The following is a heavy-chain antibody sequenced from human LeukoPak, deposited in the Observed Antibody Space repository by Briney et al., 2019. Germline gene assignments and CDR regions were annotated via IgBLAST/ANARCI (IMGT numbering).Heavy chain of an antibody. Sequence: GGSLRLSCAASGFTFSSYSMNWVRQAPGKGLEWVSVIFSDGSTYYADSVKGRFTISRDDSKSISYLQMNSLKTEDTAVYYCTRDAKGDYFGAGSSRYYFDYWGQGTLVTVSS. CDR1: GFTFSSYS. D-gene: IGHD3-10*01. J-gene: IGHJ4*02. V-gene: IGHV3-66*01. CDR2: IFSDGST. CDR3: TRDAKGDYFGAGSSRYYFDY.